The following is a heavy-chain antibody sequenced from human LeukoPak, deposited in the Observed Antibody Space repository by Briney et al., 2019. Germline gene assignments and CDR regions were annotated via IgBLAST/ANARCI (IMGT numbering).Heavy chain of an antibody. CDR1: GGSISSYY. J-gene: IGHJ4*02. CDR3: AKVYSAGWYPGYFDY. V-gene: IGHV3-23*01. D-gene: IGHD6-19*01. Sequence: PSETLSLTCTVSGGSISSYYWSWVRQAPGKGLEWVSAISGSGGSTFYADSVKGRFTISRDNSKNTLYLQMNSLRAEDTAVYYCAKVYSAGWYPGYFDYWGQGTLVTVSS. CDR2: ISGSGGST.